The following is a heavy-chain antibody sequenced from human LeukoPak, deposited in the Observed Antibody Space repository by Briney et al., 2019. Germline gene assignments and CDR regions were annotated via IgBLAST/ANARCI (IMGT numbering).Heavy chain of an antibody. Sequence: GGSLRLSCAASGFTFSSYAMHWVRQAPGKGLEWVAVISYDGSNKYYADSMKGRFTISRDNSKNTLYLQMNSLRAEDTAVYYCARVAQWLELRYYFDYWGQGTLVTVSS. CDR1: GFTFSSYA. CDR3: ARVAQWLELRYYFDY. J-gene: IGHJ4*02. CDR2: ISYDGSNK. D-gene: IGHD5-12*01. V-gene: IGHV3-30*04.